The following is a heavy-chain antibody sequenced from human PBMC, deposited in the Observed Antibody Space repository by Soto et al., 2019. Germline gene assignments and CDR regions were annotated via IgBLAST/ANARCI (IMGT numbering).Heavy chain of an antibody. CDR1: GGSFSGYY. J-gene: IGHJ4*02. Sequence: QVQVKQWGAGVLKPSETLSLTCGVYGGSFSGYYWTWLRQLPGKGLEWIGEISHSGSTDYNPSLWGRVTIWIDASKNQLSLNLNSVTAADTAVYYCARGPMSDWPLCSHWGQGILVTVSS. CDR2: ISHSGST. CDR3: ARGPMSDWPLCSH. V-gene: IGHV4-34*01. D-gene: IGHD3-10*02.